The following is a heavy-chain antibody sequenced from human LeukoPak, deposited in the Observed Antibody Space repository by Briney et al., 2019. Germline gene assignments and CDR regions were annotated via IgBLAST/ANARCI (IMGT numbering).Heavy chain of an antibody. V-gene: IGHV4-39*07. CDR3: ARVSGYDWESFYDY. D-gene: IGHD5-12*01. CDR2: ISYSGRT. J-gene: IGHJ4*02. CDR1: GDSISGSSYY. Sequence: SETLSLTCTVSGDSISGSSYYWTWVRQPPGKGLEWVASISYSGRTYYKPSLKSRVTISVDTSKNQFSLRLSSVTAADTAVYYCARVSGYDWESFYDYWGQGTLVTVSS.